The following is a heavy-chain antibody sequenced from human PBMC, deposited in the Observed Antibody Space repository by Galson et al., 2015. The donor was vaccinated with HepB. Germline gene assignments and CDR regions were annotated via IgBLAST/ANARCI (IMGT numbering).Heavy chain of an antibody. J-gene: IGHJ4*02. Sequence: ETLSLTCTVSGGSISSSSYYWGWIRQPPGKGLEWIGSIYYSGSTYYNPSLKSRVTISVDTSKNQFSLKLSSVTAADTAVYYCASTGAGELSFDYWGQGTLVTVSS. CDR2: IYYSGST. D-gene: IGHD1-26*01. CDR1: GGSISSSSYY. V-gene: IGHV4-39*01. CDR3: ASTGAGELSFDY.